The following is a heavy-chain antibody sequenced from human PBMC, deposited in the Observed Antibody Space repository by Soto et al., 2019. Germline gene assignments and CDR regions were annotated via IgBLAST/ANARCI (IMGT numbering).Heavy chain of an antibody. V-gene: IGHV3-23*01. Sequence: GGSVRLSCAASGFTFTNYAMTWVRQAPGKGLEWVSVTSGSGGSTYYADSVKGRFTISRDTSKNTLYLQMDSLRAEDTAVYYCAKVIVVIAAAGDYFEHWGQGTLVTVSS. CDR2: TSGSGGST. CDR1: GFTFTNYA. D-gene: IGHD2-21*01. J-gene: IGHJ4*02. CDR3: AKVIVVIAAAGDYFEH.